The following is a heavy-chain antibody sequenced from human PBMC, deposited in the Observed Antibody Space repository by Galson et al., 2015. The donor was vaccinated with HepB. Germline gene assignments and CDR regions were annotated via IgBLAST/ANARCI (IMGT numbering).Heavy chain of an antibody. CDR1: GYSFSNYG. Sequence: SVKVSCKASGYSFSNYGLSWIRQAPGRGLEWMGWFSGYDGGTNYAQRFQGRVPMTADASTGTAYLELRSLRSDDTAVYYCARDSRLELRLNNYFSYGMDVWGQGSAVIVSS. CDR3: ARDSRLELRLNNYFSYGMDV. CDR2: FSGYDGGT. V-gene: IGHV1-18*01. J-gene: IGHJ6*02. D-gene: IGHD1-1*01.